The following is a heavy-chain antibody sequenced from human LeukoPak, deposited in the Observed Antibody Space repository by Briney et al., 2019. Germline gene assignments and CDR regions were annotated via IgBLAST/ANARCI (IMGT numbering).Heavy chain of an antibody. Sequence: GGSLRLSCAASGFTFSGYWMSWVRQAPGKGLEWVANMKQGGSEKYYVDSEKGRFTISRDNAKNSLYLQMNSLRAEDTAVYYCARGGSTARPNWFDPWGQGTLVTVSS. V-gene: IGHV3-7*01. CDR2: MKQGGSEK. CDR3: ARGGSTARPNWFDP. J-gene: IGHJ5*02. D-gene: IGHD2-2*01. CDR1: GFTFSGYW.